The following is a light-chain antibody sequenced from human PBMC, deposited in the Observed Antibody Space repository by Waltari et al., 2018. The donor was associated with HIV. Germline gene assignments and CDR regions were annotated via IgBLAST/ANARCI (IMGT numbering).Light chain of an antibody. CDR3: GTWDSSLSAGGV. Sequence: QSVLTQPPSVSAAPGQKVTISCSGSSSNIGNNYVSWYQQLPGTAPKLLIYDNNKRPAGIPARVSGSRSGTSATLGITGLQSGDEADYYCGTWDSSLSAGGVFGGGTKLTVL. CDR1: SSNIGNNY. V-gene: IGLV1-51*01. J-gene: IGLJ2*01. CDR2: DNN.